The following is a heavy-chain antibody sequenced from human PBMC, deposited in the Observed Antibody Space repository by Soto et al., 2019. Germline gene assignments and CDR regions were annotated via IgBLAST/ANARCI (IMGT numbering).Heavy chain of an antibody. CDR2: FYSGGET. CDR1: GFAVTNKH. Sequence: AGGSLRLSCAVSGFAVTNKHMSWVRQAPGKGPEWVSTFYSGGETYYADFVKGRFTISRDISRNTLSLQMNGLAAEDTAVYYCVRADRSAFDGWGLGTVVTVSS. CDR3: VRADRSAFDG. V-gene: IGHV3-66*01. J-gene: IGHJ3*01.